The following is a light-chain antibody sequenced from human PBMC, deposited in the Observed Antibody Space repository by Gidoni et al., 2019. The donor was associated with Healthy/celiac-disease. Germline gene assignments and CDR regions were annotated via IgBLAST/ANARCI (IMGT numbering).Light chain of an antibody. CDR2: EVS. J-gene: IGLJ1*01. V-gene: IGLV2-14*01. CDR3: SSYTSSSTLDV. CDR1: SSDVGGYNY. Sequence: QSALTQPASVSWSPGQSLTISCTGTSSDVGGYNYVYWYQQHPGKAPKLMIYEVSNRPSGVSNLVAGAKSGNTASLTISGLQAEDEADYYCSSYTSSSTLDVFGTGTKVTVL.